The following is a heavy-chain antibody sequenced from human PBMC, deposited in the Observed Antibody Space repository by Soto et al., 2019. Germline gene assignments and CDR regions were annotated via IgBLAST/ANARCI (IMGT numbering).Heavy chain of an antibody. CDR2: IWYDGSNR. Sequence: PGGSLRLSCAASGFTFSSYGMHWVRQAPGKGLEWVAVIWYDGSNRYYADSVKGRFTISRDNSKNTLYLQMNSLRAEDTAVYYCARDRYLAVAGTRAPLYGMDVWGQGTTVTVSS. V-gene: IGHV3-33*01. CDR3: ARDRYLAVAGTRAPLYGMDV. J-gene: IGHJ6*02. CDR1: GFTFSSYG. D-gene: IGHD6-19*01.